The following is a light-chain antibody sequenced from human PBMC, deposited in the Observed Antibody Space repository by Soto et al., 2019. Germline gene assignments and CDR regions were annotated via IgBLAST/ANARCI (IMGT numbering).Light chain of an antibody. V-gene: IGLV1-44*01. CDR1: SSNIGSKT. CDR2: NSY. CDR3: AEWHDSRNGYV. J-gene: IGLJ1*01. Sequence: HSVLTQPPSASATPGQRVTIPCSGSSSNIGSKTVNWYQQLPGTVPKLLIYNSYQRPSGVPDRFSGSKSGTSASLAISGLQSEDEADYYCAEWHDSRNGYVFGAGTKAPS.